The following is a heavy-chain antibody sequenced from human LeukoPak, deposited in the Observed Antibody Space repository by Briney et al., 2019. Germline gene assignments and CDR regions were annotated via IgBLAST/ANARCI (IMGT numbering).Heavy chain of an antibody. CDR3: ARDNGYNPPDY. J-gene: IGHJ4*02. Sequence: SETLSLTCTVSGGFISSYYWSWIRQPPARGLEWIGYIYYSGSTNYNPSLKSRVTISVDTSKNQFSLKLSSVTAADTAVYYCARDNGYNPPDYWGQGTLVTVSS. V-gene: IGHV4-59*01. CDR2: IYYSGST. CDR1: GGFISSYY. D-gene: IGHD5-24*01.